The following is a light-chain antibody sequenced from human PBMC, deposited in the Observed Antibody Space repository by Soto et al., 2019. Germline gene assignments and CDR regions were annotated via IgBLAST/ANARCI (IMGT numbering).Light chain of an antibody. J-gene: IGLJ1*01. CDR1: SSNLGGNS. Sequence: QSVMTQPPSVSAPPGQKVTISCSGSSSNLGGNSVSWYQQLPGTAPKLLIYDDNKRPSGIPDRFSGSKSGTSATLGITGYQTGDEADYYCGSWDSSLSAYVFGTGTKVTVL. CDR3: GSWDSSLSAYV. CDR2: DDN. V-gene: IGLV1-51*01.